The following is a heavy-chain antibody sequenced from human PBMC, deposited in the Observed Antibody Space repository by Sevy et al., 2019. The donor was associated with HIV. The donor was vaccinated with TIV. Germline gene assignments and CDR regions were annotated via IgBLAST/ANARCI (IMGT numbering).Heavy chain of an antibody. J-gene: IGHJ5*01. Sequence: SETLSLTCSVSGASISSSSYYWGWIRQPPGKGLEWIGSIDYSGSTYYTPALKSRGSISGDASKNQFSLKLRSVTAADTAFYYCARYLRGDFAGGFDSWGQGALVTVSS. D-gene: IGHD4-17*01. CDR3: ARYLRGDFAGGFDS. CDR1: GASISSSSYY. CDR2: IDYSGST. V-gene: IGHV4-39*01.